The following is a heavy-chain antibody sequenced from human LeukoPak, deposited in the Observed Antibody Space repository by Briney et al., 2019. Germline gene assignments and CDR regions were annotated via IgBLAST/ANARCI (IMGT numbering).Heavy chain of an antibody. CDR2: ISSSGST. J-gene: IGHJ4*02. V-gene: IGHV4-59*01. CDR3: ARGDSCGGDSCFDH. Sequence: SETLSLTCTVSGGSISGFRWSWIRQPPGKGLEWIAYISSSGSTNYNPSLRSRVTISLDTSKKHFSLNLTSVTAADTALHLCARGDSCGGDSCFDHWGQGTLVIVSS. CDR1: GGSISGFR. D-gene: IGHD2-21*02.